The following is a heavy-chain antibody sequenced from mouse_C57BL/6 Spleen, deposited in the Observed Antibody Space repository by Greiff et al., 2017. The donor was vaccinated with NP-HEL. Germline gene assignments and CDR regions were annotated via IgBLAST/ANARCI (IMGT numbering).Heavy chain of an antibody. V-gene: IGHV14-2*01. Sequence: VQLQQSGAELVKPGASVKLSCTASGFNIKDYYMHWVKQRTEQGLEWIGRIDPEDGETKYAPKFQGKATITADTSSNTAYLQLSSLTSEDTAVYHCAFYYGSSYDYYAMDYWGQGTSVTVSS. CDR1: GFNIKDYY. D-gene: IGHD1-1*01. J-gene: IGHJ4*01. CDR3: AFYYGSSYDYYAMDY. CDR2: IDPEDGET.